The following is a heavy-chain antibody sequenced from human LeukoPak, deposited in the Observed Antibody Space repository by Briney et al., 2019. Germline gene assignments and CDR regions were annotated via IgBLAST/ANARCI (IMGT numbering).Heavy chain of an antibody. CDR2: MYPNSGNT. CDR1: AYTFTSYD. J-gene: IGHJ5*02. Sequence: ASVKVSCKASAYTFTSYDINWVRQATGQGLEWMGWMYPNSGNTGYAQKFQGRVTMTRNTSISTAYMELSSLRSEDTAVYYCAVWYYYDSSGYPNWFDPWGQGTLVTVSS. D-gene: IGHD3-22*01. V-gene: IGHV1-8*01. CDR3: AVWYYYDSSGYPNWFDP.